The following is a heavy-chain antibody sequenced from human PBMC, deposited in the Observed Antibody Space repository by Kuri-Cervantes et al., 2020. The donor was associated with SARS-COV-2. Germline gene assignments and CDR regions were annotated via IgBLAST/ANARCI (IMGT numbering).Heavy chain of an antibody. Sequence: SETLSLTCTVSGGSISSGDYYWSWIRQPPGKGLEWIGYIYYSGSTYYNPSLKSRVTISVDTSKNQFSLKLSSVTAADTAVYYCARLGDILTGYSVYFDYWGQGTLVTVSS. J-gene: IGHJ4*02. CDR2: IYYSGST. CDR1: GGSISSGDYY. CDR3: ARLGDILTGYSVYFDY. D-gene: IGHD3-9*01. V-gene: IGHV4-30-4*08.